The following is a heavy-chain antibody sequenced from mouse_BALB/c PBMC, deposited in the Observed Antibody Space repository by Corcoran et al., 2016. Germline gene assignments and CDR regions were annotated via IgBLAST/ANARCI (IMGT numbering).Heavy chain of an antibody. CDR3: ARWDWYFDV. V-gene: IGHV14-3*02. J-gene: IGHJ1*01. Sequence: EVQLQQSGAELVKPGASVKLSCTASDFNIKDTYMHWVKQRPEQGPEWIGRIDPANGNTKYDPKFQGKATITADTSSNTAYLQLSSLTSEDTAVYYCARWDWYFDVWGAGTTVTVSS. CDR1: DFNIKDTY. CDR2: IDPANGNT.